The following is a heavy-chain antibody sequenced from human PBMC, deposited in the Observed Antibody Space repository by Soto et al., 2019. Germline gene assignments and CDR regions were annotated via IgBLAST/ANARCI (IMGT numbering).Heavy chain of an antibody. Sequence: SETLSLTCTVSGGSIRSSLYYWSCIRQPPGKGLEWIGYIFDSGITHYNPSLKSRVAMSVDTSKNQFSLNLTSVTAADTAVYFCASQFCSGGACFNWFDPWGHGTLVTAPQ. J-gene: IGHJ5*02. V-gene: IGHV4-30-4*01. CDR2: IFDSGIT. CDR1: GGSIRSSLYY. D-gene: IGHD2-21*02. CDR3: ASQFCSGGACFNWFDP.